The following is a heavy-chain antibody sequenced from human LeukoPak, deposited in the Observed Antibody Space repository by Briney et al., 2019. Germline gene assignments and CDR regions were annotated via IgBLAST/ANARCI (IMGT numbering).Heavy chain of an antibody. Sequence: GGSLRLSCAASGFTFSSHWMHWVRQAPGKGLVWVSRIKGDGSVTVYADSVKGRFTISRDNAKNTLYLQMNSLRVEDTAVYYCARSDWFDPWGQGTLVTVSS. D-gene: IGHD3-3*01. CDR3: ARSDWFDP. CDR2: IKGDGSVT. CDR1: GFTFSSHW. V-gene: IGHV3-74*01. J-gene: IGHJ5*02.